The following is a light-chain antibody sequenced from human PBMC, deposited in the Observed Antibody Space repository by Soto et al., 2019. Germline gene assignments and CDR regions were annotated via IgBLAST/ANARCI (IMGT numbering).Light chain of an antibody. J-gene: IGLJ1*01. Sequence: QSVLTQPASVSGSPGQSITISCTGTSSDVSAYNYVSWYQQHPGKAPKLMIYEVSNRPSGVSNRFSGSKSGNTASLTISGLQAEDEADYYCSSYTSSSTLDVFGTGTKVTV. V-gene: IGLV2-14*01. CDR1: SSDVSAYNY. CDR3: SSYTSSSTLDV. CDR2: EVS.